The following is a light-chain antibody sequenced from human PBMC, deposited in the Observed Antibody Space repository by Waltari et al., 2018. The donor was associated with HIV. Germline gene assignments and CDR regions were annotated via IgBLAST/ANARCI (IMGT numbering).Light chain of an antibody. CDR2: KDR. V-gene: IGLV3-25*03. CDR3: QSTDSSGNHVV. Sequence: SYDLTQPPSVSVSPGQTAEITCLGDELPTQYGHWNYQKAGQAHVLLIYKDRKRPSGIPERFSGSTSGTSGTLTISGVQAEDEADYFCQSTDSSGNHVVFGGGTKLTVL. J-gene: IGLJ2*01. CDR1: ELPTQY.